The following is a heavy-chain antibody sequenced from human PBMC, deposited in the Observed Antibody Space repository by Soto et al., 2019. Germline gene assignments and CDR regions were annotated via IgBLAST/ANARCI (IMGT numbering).Heavy chain of an antibody. CDR3: ARAVAVAADFDY. CDR2: INAGNGNT. CDR1: GYTVTGYA. V-gene: IGHV1-3*05. D-gene: IGHD6-19*01. Sequence: QVQLVQSGAEEKKPGASVKVSCKASGYTVTGYAMHWVRQAPGQRLEWMGWINAGNGNTKYSQKFQGRVTITRDTAASTAYMDPSSVRSEDSAVYYCARAVAVAADFDYWGQGTLGTVSA. J-gene: IGHJ4*02.